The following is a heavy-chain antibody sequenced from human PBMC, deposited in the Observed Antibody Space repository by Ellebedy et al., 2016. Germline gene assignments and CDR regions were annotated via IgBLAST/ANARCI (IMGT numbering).Heavy chain of an antibody. J-gene: IGHJ4*02. CDR3: AKCRHSTGCLIDS. CDR1: GFTFTDFA. V-gene: IGHV3-23*01. D-gene: IGHD6-19*01. Sequence: GGSLRLSCAASGFTFTDFAMSWVRQAPGKGLEWVSTISSAGSPNYADSVRGRFTTSRASFKDTLFLEMDILRADDTAIYYCAKCRHSTGCLIDSWGQGTLVTVSS. CDR2: ISSAGSP.